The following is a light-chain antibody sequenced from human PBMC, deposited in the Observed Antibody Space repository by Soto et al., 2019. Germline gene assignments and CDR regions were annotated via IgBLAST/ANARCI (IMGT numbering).Light chain of an antibody. CDR2: GAS. J-gene: IGKJ2*01. V-gene: IGKV3-15*01. CDR1: QSVSSN. CDR3: QQYNNWPYT. Sequence: EIVMTQSPATLSVSPGERATLSCRASQSVSSNLAWYQQKPGQATRLLIYGASTRATGIPARFSGSGSGTEVTLTISSLQSEDFAVYSCQQYNNWPYTFGQGTKLEIK.